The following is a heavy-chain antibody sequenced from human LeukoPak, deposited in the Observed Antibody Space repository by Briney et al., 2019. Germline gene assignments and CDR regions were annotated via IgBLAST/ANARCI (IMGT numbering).Heavy chain of an antibody. CDR2: IYPGDSDT. J-gene: IGHJ4*02. V-gene: IGHV5-51*07. D-gene: IGHD3-22*01. CDR1: GYTFTSYW. Sequence: GESLNVSCKGSGYTFTSYWIGWVHQMPGKGLEWMGIIYPGDSDTRYSPSFQGQVTISADKSISTAYLQWSSLKASDTAMYYCARYESRRAFDYWGQGTLVTVSS. CDR3: ARYESRRAFDY.